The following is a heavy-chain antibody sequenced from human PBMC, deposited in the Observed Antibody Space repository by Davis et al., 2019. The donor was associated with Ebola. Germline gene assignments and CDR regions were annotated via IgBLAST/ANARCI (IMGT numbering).Heavy chain of an antibody. V-gene: IGHV3-21*01. Sequence: GESLKISCAVAGLNFSDYGINWVRQAPGKGLEWVSFISRSGNVIHYADSVRGRFSISRDNSKNSVYLQVNSLRAEDTAVYFCGSKPKGDNCVHDDCYYVYRGQGTLDTVSS. CDR1: GLNFSDYG. CDR3: GSKPKGDNCVHDDCYYVY. CDR2: ISRSGNVI. J-gene: IGHJ4*02. D-gene: IGHD2-21*01.